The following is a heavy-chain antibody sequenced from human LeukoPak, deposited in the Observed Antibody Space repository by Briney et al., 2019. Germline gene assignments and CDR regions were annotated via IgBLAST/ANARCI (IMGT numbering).Heavy chain of an antibody. J-gene: IGHJ4*02. CDR1: GDSVSSDSAA. CDR3: ARDFDY. Sequence: SQTLSLTCAISGDSVSSDSAAWNWIRQSPSRGLEWLGRTYYRSKWYNDYAESVKTRITINSDTSKNQFYLHLKSVTPEDTAVYYCARDFDYWGQGTLVTVSS. CDR2: TYYRSKWYN. V-gene: IGHV6-1*01.